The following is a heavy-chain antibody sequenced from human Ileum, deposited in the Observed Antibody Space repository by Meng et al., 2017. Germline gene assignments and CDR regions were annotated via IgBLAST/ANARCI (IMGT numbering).Heavy chain of an antibody. V-gene: IGHV4-38-2*02. CDR1: GYSISGGYY. CDR2: IYPTEST. D-gene: IGHD2-2*01. Sequence: SETLSLTCTVSGYSISGGYYWGWIRQSPGKGLEWIWSIYPTESTYYSPSLKSRLTISMDTSKNQFSLNLGSVTAADTAVYYCGRSTSSQYFIDYWGQGTLVTVSS. CDR3: GRSTSSQYFIDY. J-gene: IGHJ4*02.